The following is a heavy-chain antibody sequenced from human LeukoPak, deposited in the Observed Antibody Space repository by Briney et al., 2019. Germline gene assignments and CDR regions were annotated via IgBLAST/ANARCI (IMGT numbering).Heavy chain of an antibody. V-gene: IGHV3-73*01. CDR1: GFTFSGSA. CDR2: IRSKANSYAT. Sequence: GGPLRLSCAASGFTFSGSAMHWVRQASGKGLEWVGRIRSKANSYATAYAASVKGRFTISRDDSKNTAYLQMNSLKTEDTAVYYRTTRTPRAYYYYYYMDVWGKGTTVTVSS. CDR3: TTRTPRAYYYYYYMDV. J-gene: IGHJ6*03.